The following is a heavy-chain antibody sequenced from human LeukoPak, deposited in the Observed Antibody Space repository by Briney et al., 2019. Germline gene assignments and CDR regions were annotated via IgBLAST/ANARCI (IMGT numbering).Heavy chain of an antibody. Sequence: SETLSLTCTVSGASVSGSPYYWGWIRQPPGKGLEWIGSIYSSGSTYYNASLQSRVTISIETSKNQFSLKLSSVTAADTAVYYCARGIVLYSLNYYYYYMDVWGKGTTVTISS. CDR1: GASVSGSPYY. J-gene: IGHJ6*03. CDR3: ARGIVLYSLNYYYYYMDV. V-gene: IGHV4-39*07. CDR2: IYSSGST. D-gene: IGHD6-13*01.